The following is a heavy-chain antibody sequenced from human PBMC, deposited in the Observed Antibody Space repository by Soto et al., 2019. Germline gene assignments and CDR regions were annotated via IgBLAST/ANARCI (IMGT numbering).Heavy chain of an antibody. CDR1: GYTFTSYG. CDR2: ISAYNGNS. CDR3: ARIADCSTTSCSFPSRFHIRGYYYYYGLDV. V-gene: IGHV1-18*01. D-gene: IGHD2-2*01. J-gene: IGHJ6*02. Sequence: ASVKVSCKASGYTFTSYGISWVRQAPGHGLEWVGWISAYNGNSNYAQKYHGRVTMTTDTSTNTAYMEMSSLRSDDTAVYYCARIADCSTTSCSFPSRFHIRGYYYYYGLDVWGQGTTVTVSS.